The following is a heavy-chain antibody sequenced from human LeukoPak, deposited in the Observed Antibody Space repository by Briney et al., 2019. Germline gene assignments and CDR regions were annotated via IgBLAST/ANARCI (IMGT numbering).Heavy chain of an antibody. CDR1: GFTFSSYW. D-gene: IGHD6-13*01. J-gene: IGHJ4*02. V-gene: IGHV3-7*01. CDR2: IKKDGSPN. Sequence: PGGSLRLSCAASGFTFSSYWMSWVRQAPGKGLEWVANIKKDGSPNYYVDSVKGRFTISKDNAKNSLYLQMNSLRAEDTAVYYCAREAGSSWTDFDYWGQGTLVTVSS. CDR3: AREAGSSWTDFDY.